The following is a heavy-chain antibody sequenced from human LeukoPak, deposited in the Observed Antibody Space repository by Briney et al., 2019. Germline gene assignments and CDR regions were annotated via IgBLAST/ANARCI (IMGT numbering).Heavy chain of an antibody. CDR3: ARDRLSRGYYPDAFDI. CDR1: GGSISSYY. J-gene: IGHJ3*02. V-gene: IGHV4-59*01. D-gene: IGHD3-22*01. Sequence: SETLSLTCTVSGGSISSYYWSWIRQPPGKGLEWIGYIYYSGSTNYNPSLKSRVTISVDTSKNQFSLKLSSVTAADTAVYYCARDRLSRGYYPDAFDIWGQGTMVTVSS. CDR2: IYYSGST.